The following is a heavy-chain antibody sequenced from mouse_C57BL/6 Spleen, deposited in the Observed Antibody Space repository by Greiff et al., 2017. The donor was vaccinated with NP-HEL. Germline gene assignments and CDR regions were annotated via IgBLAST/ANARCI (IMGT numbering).Heavy chain of an antibody. CDR3: TRDLDGYYDYYAMDY. V-gene: IGHV5-9-1*02. D-gene: IGHD2-3*01. J-gene: IGHJ4*01. CDR2: ISSGGDYI. CDR1: GFTFSSYA. Sequence: EVKLVESGEGLVKPGGSLKLSCAASGFTFSSYAMSWVRQTPEKRLEWVAYISSGGDYIYYADTVKGRFTISRDNARNTLYLQMSSLKSEDTAMYYCTRDLDGYYDYYAMDYWGQGTSVTVSS.